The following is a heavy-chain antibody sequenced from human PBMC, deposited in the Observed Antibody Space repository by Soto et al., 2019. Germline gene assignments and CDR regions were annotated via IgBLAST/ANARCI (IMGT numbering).Heavy chain of an antibody. CDR2: ITPIFGTA. D-gene: IGHD1-26*01. CDR3: ARAGIVGATRHFDY. Sequence: SVKVSCKASGGTFSSYAISWVLQAPGQGLEWMGGITPIFGTANYAQKFQGRVTITADESTSTAYMELSSLRSEDTAVYYCARAGIVGATRHFDYWGQGTLVTVSS. J-gene: IGHJ4*02. CDR1: GGTFSSYA. V-gene: IGHV1-69*13.